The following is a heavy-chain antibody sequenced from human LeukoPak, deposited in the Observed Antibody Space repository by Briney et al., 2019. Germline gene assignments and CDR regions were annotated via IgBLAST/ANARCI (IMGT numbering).Heavy chain of an antibody. J-gene: IGHJ4*02. Sequence: ASVKVSCKASGHTFTGYYMHWVRQAPGQGLEWMGRINPNSGGTNYAQKFQGRVTMTRDTSISTAYMELSRLRSDDTAVYYCARARITMVRGVITPDYWGQGTLVTVSS. D-gene: IGHD3-10*01. V-gene: IGHV1-2*06. CDR3: ARARITMVRGVITPDY. CDR1: GHTFTGYY. CDR2: INPNSGGT.